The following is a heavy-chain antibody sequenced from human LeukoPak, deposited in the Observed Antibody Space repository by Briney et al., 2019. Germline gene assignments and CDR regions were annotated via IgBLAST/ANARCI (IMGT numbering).Heavy chain of an antibody. J-gene: IGHJ3*02. CDR2: IYSGGST. CDR1: GFTVSSNY. Sequence: GGSLRLSCAASGFTVSSNYMSWVRQAPGKGLEWVSVIYSGGSTYYTDSVKGRFTISRDNSKNTLYLQMNSLRAEDTAVYYCAREISRTGAFDIWGQGTMVTVSS. CDR3: AREISRTGAFDI. D-gene: IGHD3-3*02. V-gene: IGHV3-53*05.